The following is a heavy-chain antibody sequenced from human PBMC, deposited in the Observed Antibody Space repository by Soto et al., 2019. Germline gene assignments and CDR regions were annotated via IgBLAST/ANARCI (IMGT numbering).Heavy chain of an antibody. CDR1: GGTFSSYA. Sequence: SVKVSCKASGGTFSSYAISWVRQAPGQGLEWMGGIIPIFGTANYAQKFQGRVTITADESTSTAYMELSSLRSGDTAVYYCARKLTYYYDSSGYYFDYWGQGTLVTVSS. CDR3: ARKLTYYYDSSGYYFDY. D-gene: IGHD3-22*01. V-gene: IGHV1-69*13. J-gene: IGHJ4*02. CDR2: IIPIFGTA.